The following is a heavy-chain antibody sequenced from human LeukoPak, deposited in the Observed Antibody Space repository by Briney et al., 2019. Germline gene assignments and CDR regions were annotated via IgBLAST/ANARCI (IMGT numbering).Heavy chain of an antibody. Sequence: GGSLRLSCAASGFTFSSYSMNWVRQATGKGLEWVSYISSSSSTIYYADSVKGRFTISRDNAKNSLYLQMNSLRAEDTAVYYCVRGHIAVAGNLDYWGQGTLVTVSS. V-gene: IGHV3-48*01. D-gene: IGHD6-19*01. CDR1: GFTFSSYS. J-gene: IGHJ4*02. CDR2: ISSSSSTI. CDR3: VRGHIAVAGNLDY.